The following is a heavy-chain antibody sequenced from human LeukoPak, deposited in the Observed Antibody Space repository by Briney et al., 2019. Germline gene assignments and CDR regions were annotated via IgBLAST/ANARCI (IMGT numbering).Heavy chain of an antibody. CDR2: MYYSGST. J-gene: IGHJ3*02. Sequence: SETLSLTCTVSGGSISGSDCYWGWIRQPPGKGLEWIGSMYYSGSTYYNPSLKSRVSISIDTSKNQFSLKLRSVTAADTAVYYCARDLVTVTKGFDIWGQGTMVSVSS. CDR1: GGSISGSDCY. CDR3: ARDLVTVTKGFDI. D-gene: IGHD4-17*01. V-gene: IGHV4-39*07.